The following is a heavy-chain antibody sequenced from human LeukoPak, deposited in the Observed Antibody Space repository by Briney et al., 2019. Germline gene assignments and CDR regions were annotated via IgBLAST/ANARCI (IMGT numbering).Heavy chain of an antibody. CDR1: GGSFSDYY. V-gene: IGHV4-34*01. J-gene: IGHJ4*02. CDR3: ARARFGGWLFDY. D-gene: IGHD3-10*01. Sequence: TSETLSLTCAVYGGSFSDYYWTWIRQPPGKGLEWSGEINHSGSTNYNPSLKSRITISVDTSKHQFSLKLSSVTAADTAVYYCARARFGGWLFDYWGQGTLVTASS. CDR2: INHSGST.